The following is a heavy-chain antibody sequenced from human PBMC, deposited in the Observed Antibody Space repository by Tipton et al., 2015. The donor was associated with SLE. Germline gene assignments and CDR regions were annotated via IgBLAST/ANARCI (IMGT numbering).Heavy chain of an antibody. J-gene: IGHJ4*02. CDR3: ASLKDYGGNPY. V-gene: IGHV4-59*01. D-gene: IGHD4-23*01. CDR2: IYYSGST. Sequence: TLSLTCTVSGGSISSYYWSWIRQPPGKGLEWIGYIYYSGSTYYNPSLKSRVTISVDTSKNQFSLKLSSVTAADTAVYYCASLKDYGGNPYWGQGTLVTVSS. CDR1: GGSISSYY.